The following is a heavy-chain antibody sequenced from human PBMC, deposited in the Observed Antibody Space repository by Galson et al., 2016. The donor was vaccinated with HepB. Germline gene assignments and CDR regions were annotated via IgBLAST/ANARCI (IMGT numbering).Heavy chain of an antibody. CDR3: AGADSRCYHIYSGMDV. CDR2: ISGSGDT. V-gene: IGHV3-23*01. CDR1: GFTFSTYA. D-gene: IGHD3-22*01. Sequence: SLRLSCAASGFTFSTYAMSWVRQAPGKGLEWVSGISGSGDTKFADSVKGRFTISRNNAKNSLYLQMNSLRAEDTAVYYCAGADSRCYHIYSGMDVWGQGTAVTVSS. J-gene: IGHJ6*02.